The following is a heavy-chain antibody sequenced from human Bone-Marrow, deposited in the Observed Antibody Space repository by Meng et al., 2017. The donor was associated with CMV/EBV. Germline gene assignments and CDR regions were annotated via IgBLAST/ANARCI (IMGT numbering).Heavy chain of an antibody. CDR2: ISAYNGNT. CDR1: GYTFTSYG. V-gene: IGHV1-18*01. J-gene: IGHJ5*02. D-gene: IGHD2-15*01. CDR3: ARVTVLGVVVAAGWFDP. Sequence: QVQLVQAEAEGKKHGASGKVSCKASGYTFTSYGISWVRQAPGQGLEWMGWISAYNGNTNYAQKLQGRVTMTTDTSTSTAYMELRSLRSDDTAVYYCARVTVLGVVVAAGWFDPWGQGTLVTVSS.